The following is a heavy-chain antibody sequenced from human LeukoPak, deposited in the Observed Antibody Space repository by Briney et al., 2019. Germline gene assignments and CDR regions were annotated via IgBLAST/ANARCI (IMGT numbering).Heavy chain of an antibody. CDR3: AREGAYCSSTSCHLQNWFDP. Sequence: SETLSLTCTVSGGSISSYYWSWIRQPPGKGLEWIGYIYYSGSTNYNPSLKSRVTISVDTSKNQFSLKLSSVTAADTAVYYCAREGAYCSSTSCHLQNWFDPWGQGTLVTVSS. V-gene: IGHV4-59*01. CDR2: IYYSGST. D-gene: IGHD2-2*01. CDR1: GGSISSYY. J-gene: IGHJ5*02.